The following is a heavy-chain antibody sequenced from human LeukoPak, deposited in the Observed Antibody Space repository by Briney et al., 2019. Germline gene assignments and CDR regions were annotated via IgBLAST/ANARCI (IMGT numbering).Heavy chain of an antibody. J-gene: IGHJ5*02. CDR3: ARDQLLEPGYNWFDP. CDR1: GGTFSSYA. D-gene: IGHD2-2*01. CDR2: IIPIFGTA. V-gene: IGHV1-69*13. Sequence: GASVKVSCKASGGTFSSYAISWVRQAPGQGLEWMGGIIPIFGTANYAQKFQGRVTITAVESTSTAYMELSSLRSEDTAVYYCARDQLLEPGYNWFDPWGQGTLVTVSS.